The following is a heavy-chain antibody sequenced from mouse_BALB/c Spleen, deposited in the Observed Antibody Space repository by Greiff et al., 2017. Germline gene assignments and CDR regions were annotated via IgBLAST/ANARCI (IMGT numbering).Heavy chain of an antibody. V-gene: IGHV5-17*02. J-gene: IGHJ2*01. CDR3: ASQYFDY. Sequence: EVNVVESGGGLVQPGGSRKLSCAASGFTFSSFGMHWVRQAPEKGLEWVAYISSGSSTIYYADTVKGRFTISRDNPKNTLFLQMTSLRSEDTAMYYCASQYFDYWGQGTTLTVSS. CDR1: GFTFSSFG. CDR2: ISSGSSTI.